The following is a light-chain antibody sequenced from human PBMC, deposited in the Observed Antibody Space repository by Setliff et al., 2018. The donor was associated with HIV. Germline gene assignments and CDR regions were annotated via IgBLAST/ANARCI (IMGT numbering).Light chain of an antibody. CDR3: QQSYDSRT. Sequence: DIQMTQSPSTLSASVGDRVTITCRASHSVKNHLNWYQHRPGQAPSLLIFGASNLQSGVPSRFRGSGSGTHFTLTISALQPEDFATYYCQQSYDSRTVGQGTKVDIK. CDR1: HSVKNH. J-gene: IGKJ1*01. V-gene: IGKV1-39*01. CDR2: GAS.